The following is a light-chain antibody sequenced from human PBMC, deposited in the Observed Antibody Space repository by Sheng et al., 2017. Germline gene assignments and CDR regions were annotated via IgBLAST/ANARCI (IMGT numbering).Light chain of an antibody. J-gene: IGKJ1*01. CDR1: QTIRNRG. CDR3: LQHDESPRT. V-gene: IGKV3-20*01. CDR2: DAS. Sequence: EIVLTQSPDILSSSPGERVTLSCRTSQTIRNRGISWYRKQPGQSPRLLIHDASTRATGIPDRFTGSGSGTVFTLTISRLDSADFAMYYCLQHDESPRTFGQGTRVEMK.